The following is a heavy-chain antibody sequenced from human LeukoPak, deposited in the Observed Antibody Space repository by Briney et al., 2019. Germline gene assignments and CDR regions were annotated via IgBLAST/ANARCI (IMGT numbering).Heavy chain of an antibody. V-gene: IGHV3-7*01. D-gene: IGHD5-24*01. CDR1: GFTFSSYW. CDR2: IKQDGSEK. Sequence: PGGSLRLSCAASGFTFSSYWMSWVRQAPGKGLECVANIKQDGSEKYYVDSVKGRFTISRDNAKNSLYLQINSLRAEDTAVYYCAREADDGVYYFDYWGQGTLVTVSS. CDR3: AREADDGVYYFDY. J-gene: IGHJ4*02.